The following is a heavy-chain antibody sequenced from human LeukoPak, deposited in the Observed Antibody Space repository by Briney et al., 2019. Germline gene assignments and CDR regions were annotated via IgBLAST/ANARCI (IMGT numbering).Heavy chain of an antibody. CDR3: ARGPGVGIAAAVSYYYGMDV. Sequence: GGSLRLSCAASGFTFSSYSMNWVRQAPGKGLEWVSYISSSSSTIYYADSVKGRFTISRDNAKNSLYLQMNSLRAEDTAVYYCARGPGVGIAAAVSYYYGMDVWGQGTTVTVSS. CDR1: GFTFSSYS. CDR2: ISSSSSTI. J-gene: IGHJ6*02. D-gene: IGHD6-13*01. V-gene: IGHV3-48*01.